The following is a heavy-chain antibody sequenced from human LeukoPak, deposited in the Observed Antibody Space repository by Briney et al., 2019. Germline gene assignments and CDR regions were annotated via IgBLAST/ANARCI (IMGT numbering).Heavy chain of an antibody. V-gene: IGHV3-11*01. CDR2: ITTSGSST. CDR3: TRERRGSYYAFES. CDR1: GFSFSDYY. Sequence: KAGGSLRLSYAASGFSFSDYYMSWVRQAPGKGLEWISYITTSGSSTKYADSVKGRFTISRDNAKNSVVLQMNSLRAEDTAVYYCTRERRGSYYAFESWGQGTLVSVSS. J-gene: IGHJ4*02. D-gene: IGHD3-16*01.